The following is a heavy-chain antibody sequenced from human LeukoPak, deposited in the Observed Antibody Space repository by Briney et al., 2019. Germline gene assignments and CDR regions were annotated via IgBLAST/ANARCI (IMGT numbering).Heavy chain of an antibody. Sequence: WGSLRLSCAASGCSFSSYSMHWVRPAPPKGREGVSYVSSSSSTIYYADSVKGRFTISRDNAKNSLYLQMNSLRAEDTAVYYCASIQLWLHNYYMDVWGKGTTVTVSS. CDR2: VSSSSSTI. D-gene: IGHD5-18*01. CDR1: GCSFSSYS. CDR3: ASIQLWLHNYYMDV. V-gene: IGHV3-48*01. J-gene: IGHJ6*03.